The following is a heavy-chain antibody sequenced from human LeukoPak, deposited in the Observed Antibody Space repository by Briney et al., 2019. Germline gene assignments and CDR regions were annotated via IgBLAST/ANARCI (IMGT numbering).Heavy chain of an antibody. CDR3: ARVPVVLWSGSDAAFDI. J-gene: IGHJ3*02. CDR2: MNPNSGNT. D-gene: IGHD3-3*01. Sequence: ASAKVSRKASGYTFTSYDINWVRQATGQGLEWMGWMNPNSGNTGYAQKFQGRVTMTRNTSISTAYMELSSLGSEDTAVYYCARVPVVLWSGSDAAFDIWGQGTMVTVSS. V-gene: IGHV1-8*01. CDR1: GYTFTSYD.